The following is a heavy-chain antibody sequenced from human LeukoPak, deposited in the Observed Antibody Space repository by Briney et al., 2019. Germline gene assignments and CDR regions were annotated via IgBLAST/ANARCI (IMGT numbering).Heavy chain of an antibody. CDR2: IYHSGST. Sequence: PSETLSLTCTVSGGSISSGGYYWSWIRQPPGKGLEWIGYIYHSGSTYYNPSLKSRVTISVDRSKNQFSLKLSSVTAADTAVYYCAGYEVKPYYMDVWGKGTTVTVSS. CDR1: GGSISSGGYY. CDR3: AGYEVKPYYMDV. D-gene: IGHD6-13*01. V-gene: IGHV4-30-2*01. J-gene: IGHJ6*03.